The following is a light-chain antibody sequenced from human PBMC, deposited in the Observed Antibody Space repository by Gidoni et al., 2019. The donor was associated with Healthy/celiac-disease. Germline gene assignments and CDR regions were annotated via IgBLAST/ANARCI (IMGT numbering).Light chain of an antibody. CDR1: QSVSSSY. CDR2: GAS. Sequence: DIVLTQSPGTLSLSPGERATLSCRASQSVSSSYLAWYQQKPGQAPRLLIDGASSRATGIPDRFSGSGSGTDFTLTISRLEPEDFAVYYCQQYGSSPWTFGQGTKVESK. J-gene: IGKJ1*01. V-gene: IGKV3-20*01. CDR3: QQYGSSPWT.